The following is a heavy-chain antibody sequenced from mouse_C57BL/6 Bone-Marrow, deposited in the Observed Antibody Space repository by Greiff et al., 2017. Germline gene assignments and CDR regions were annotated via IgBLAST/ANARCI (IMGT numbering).Heavy chain of an antibody. CDR3: ARFGSSYLAWFAY. CDR1: GYAFTNYL. Sequence: VKLQESGAELVRPGTSVKVSCKASGYAFTNYLIEWVKQRPGQGLEWIGVINPGSGGTNYNEKFKGKATLTADKSSSTAYMQLSSLTSEDSAVYFCARFGSSYLAWFAYWGQGTLVTVSA. J-gene: IGHJ3*01. V-gene: IGHV1-54*01. D-gene: IGHD1-1*01. CDR2: INPGSGGT.